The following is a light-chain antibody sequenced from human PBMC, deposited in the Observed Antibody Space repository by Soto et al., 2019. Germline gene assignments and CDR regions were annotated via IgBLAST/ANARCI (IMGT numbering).Light chain of an antibody. CDR2: DAS. CDR3: QQRGAWPLT. Sequence: EIVLTQSPATLSLSPGERATLSCRASQSVGGSLAWYQQKPGQAPRLLIYDASKRATDIPARFSGSGSGTDFTLTISSLEPEDFALYYCQQRGAWPLTFGGGTKVEIK. CDR1: QSVGGS. V-gene: IGKV3-11*01. J-gene: IGKJ4*01.